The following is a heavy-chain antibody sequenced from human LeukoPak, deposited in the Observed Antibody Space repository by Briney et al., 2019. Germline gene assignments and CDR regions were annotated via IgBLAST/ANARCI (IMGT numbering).Heavy chain of an antibody. J-gene: IGHJ4*02. V-gene: IGHV3-48*03. Sequence: PGGSLTLSCAASGFTFSSYEMNWVRQAPGKGLEWVSYISSSGSTIYYADSVKGRFTISRDNAKNTLYLQMNSLRAEDTAVYYCAKSLSSRGVIIPKTSRYFDYWGQGTLVTVSS. CDR1: GFTFSSYE. CDR3: AKSLSSRGVIIPKTSRYFDY. CDR2: ISSSGSTI. D-gene: IGHD3-10*01.